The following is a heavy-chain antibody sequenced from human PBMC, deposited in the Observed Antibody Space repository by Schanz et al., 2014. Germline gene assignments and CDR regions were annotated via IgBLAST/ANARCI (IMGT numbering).Heavy chain of an antibody. CDR1: GFTFSSYG. V-gene: IGHV3-33*01. CDR2: VCYDGSKK. Sequence: QVQLVESGGGLVKPGGSLRLSCAASGFTFSSYGMHWVRQVPGKGLEWVAVVCYDGSKKYYADSVKGRFTISRDNAKNSLYLQMNSLTADDTAVYYCARDKGGYYPFDYWGRGTLVTVSS. D-gene: IGHD3-3*01. CDR3: ARDKGGYYPFDY. J-gene: IGHJ4*02.